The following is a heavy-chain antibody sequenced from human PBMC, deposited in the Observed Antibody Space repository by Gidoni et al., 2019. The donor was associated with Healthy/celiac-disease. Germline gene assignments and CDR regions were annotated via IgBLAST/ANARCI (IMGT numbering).Heavy chain of an antibody. CDR1: GCTFSSYA. Sequence: QVQLVESGGGVVQPGRSLRLSCAASGCTFSSYAMHWVRQAPGKALEWVAVISYDGSNKYYADSVKGRFTISRDNSKNTLYLQMNSLRAEDTAVYYCARDFTIFGVVTLFDYWGQGTLVTVSS. CDR3: ARDFTIFGVVTLFDY. V-gene: IGHV3-30-3*01. J-gene: IGHJ4*02. D-gene: IGHD3-3*01. CDR2: ISYDGSNK.